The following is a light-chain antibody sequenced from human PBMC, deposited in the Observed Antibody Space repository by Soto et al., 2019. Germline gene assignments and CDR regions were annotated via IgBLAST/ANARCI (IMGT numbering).Light chain of an antibody. J-gene: IGKJ4*01. CDR3: QQYSSSPGLT. CDR1: QSVSSSY. CDR2: GAS. V-gene: IGKV3-20*01. Sequence: EIVLTQSPGTLSLSPGERATLSCRASQSVSSSYLAWYQQKPGQAPRLLIYGASSRATGIPDRFSGSGSGTDCTLTISRLEPEDFAVYYCQQYSSSPGLTFGGGTKVEIK.